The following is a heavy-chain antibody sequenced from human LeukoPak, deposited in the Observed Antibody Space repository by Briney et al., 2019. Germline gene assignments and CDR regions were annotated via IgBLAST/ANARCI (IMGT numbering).Heavy chain of an antibody. CDR2: INHSGST. D-gene: IGHD6-19*01. V-gene: IGHV4-34*01. Sequence: SETLSLTCAVYGGSFSGYYWSWIRQPPGKGLEWIGEINHSGSTNYNPSLKSRVTISVDTSKNQFSLKPSSVTAADTAVYYCARGSARQWLVHTYYFDYWGQGTLVTVSS. J-gene: IGHJ4*02. CDR3: ARGSARQWLVHTYYFDY. CDR1: GGSFSGYY.